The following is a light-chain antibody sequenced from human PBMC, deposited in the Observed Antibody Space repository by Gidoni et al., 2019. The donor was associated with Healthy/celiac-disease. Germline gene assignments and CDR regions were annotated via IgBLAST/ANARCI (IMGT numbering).Light chain of an antibody. J-gene: IGKJ1*01. V-gene: IGKV3-20*01. CDR2: GAS. Sequence: EIVLTQSTGTLSLSPGESATLSCRASQSVSSSYFAWYQQKPGQAPRLLIYGASSRATGIPDRFSGSGSGTDFTLTISRLEPEDFAVYYWQQYGSSPRTFGQGTKVEIK. CDR1: QSVSSSY. CDR3: QQYGSSPRT.